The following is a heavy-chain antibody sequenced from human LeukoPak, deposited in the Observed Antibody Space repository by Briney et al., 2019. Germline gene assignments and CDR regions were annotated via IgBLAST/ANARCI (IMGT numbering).Heavy chain of an antibody. D-gene: IGHD3-16*02. CDR1: GFTFSNYA. Sequence: PGGSLRLSCAASGFTFSNYAMSWVRQAPGKGPEWVSGISGSGDTSYFADSVQGRFTISRDNSKNTLYLQMNSLRAEDTAVYYCARAGRYDYVWGNYRPGYYFDYWGQGTLVTVSS. V-gene: IGHV3-23*01. CDR2: ISGSGDTS. CDR3: ARAGRYDYVWGNYRPGYYFDY. J-gene: IGHJ4*02.